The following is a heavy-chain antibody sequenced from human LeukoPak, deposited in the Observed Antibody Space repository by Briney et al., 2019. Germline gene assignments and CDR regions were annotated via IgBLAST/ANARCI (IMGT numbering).Heavy chain of an antibody. CDR1: GFTFSSYW. J-gene: IGHJ4*02. Sequence: GGSLRLSCAASGFTFSSYWMRWVRQAPGKGLEWVAHIKQGGREKNYVDSVKGGFTIPRDNAKNSLYLQMNSLSAEDTAVYYCARADYDYVWGSYRQYYFDYWGQGTLVTVSS. D-gene: IGHD3-16*02. CDR3: ARADYDYVWGSYRQYYFDY. V-gene: IGHV3-7*01. CDR2: IKQGGREK.